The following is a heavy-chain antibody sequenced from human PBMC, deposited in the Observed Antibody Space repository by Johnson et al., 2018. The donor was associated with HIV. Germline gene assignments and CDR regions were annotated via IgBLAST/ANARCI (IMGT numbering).Heavy chain of an antibody. J-gene: IGHJ3*02. D-gene: IGHD5-18*01. CDR3: AKDLRSYGNDAFDI. V-gene: IGHV3-9*01. CDR2: ISWNSGSI. Sequence: VQLVESGGGVVRPGGSLRLSCAASGFTFDDYAMHWVRQAPGKGLEWVSGISWNSGSIGYADSVKGRFTISRDNAKNSLYLQMNSLRAEDTALYYCAKDLRSYGNDAFDIWGQGTMVTVSS. CDR1: GFTFDDYA.